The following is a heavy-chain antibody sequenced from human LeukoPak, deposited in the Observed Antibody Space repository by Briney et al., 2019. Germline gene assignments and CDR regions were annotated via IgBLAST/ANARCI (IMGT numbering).Heavy chain of an antibody. V-gene: IGHV3-7*01. D-gene: IGHD2-21*02. J-gene: IGHJ4*02. CDR2: IKEGGSEK. CDR1: GFTFSNYW. Sequence: GGSLRLSCAASGFTFSNYWMSWVRQAPGKGLEWVANIKEGGSEKNYVDSVKGRFTISRDDAKKSLYLQMNSLRDEDTGVYYCARDKYCSDGDCDGGSKFDYWGQGTLVTVSS. CDR3: ARDKYCSDGDCDGGSKFDY.